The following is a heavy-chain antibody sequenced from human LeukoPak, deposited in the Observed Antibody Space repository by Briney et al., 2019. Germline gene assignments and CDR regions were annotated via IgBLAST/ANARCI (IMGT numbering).Heavy chain of an antibody. V-gene: IGHV3-7*03. Sequence: GGSLRLSCAASGFSFNYYWMTWVRQAPGKGLEWGANIKHDGGEKYYVDSVKGRFTISRDNANNSIYLQMNSLRAEDAAIYYCARDRRILGAAGTALDSWGQGTLVTVSS. CDR1: GFSFNYYW. CDR3: ARDRRILGAAGTALDS. D-gene: IGHD6-13*01. J-gene: IGHJ4*02. CDR2: IKHDGGEK.